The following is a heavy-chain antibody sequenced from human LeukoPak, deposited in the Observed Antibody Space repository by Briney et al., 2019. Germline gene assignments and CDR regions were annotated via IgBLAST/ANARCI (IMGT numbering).Heavy chain of an antibody. V-gene: IGHV3-21*01. CDR3: ARDRLLEDRDYNSYYYMDV. CDR1: GFTFSTYT. D-gene: IGHD1-1*01. J-gene: IGHJ6*03. CDR2: ISSSSNYI. Sequence: GGPLRLSCAVSGFTFSTYTMNWVRQAPGKGLEWVSSISSSSNYIYYADSVRGRFTISRDNAKNSLSLQMNSLRAEDTAVYYCARDRLLEDRDYNSYYYMDVWGIGTTVTVSS.